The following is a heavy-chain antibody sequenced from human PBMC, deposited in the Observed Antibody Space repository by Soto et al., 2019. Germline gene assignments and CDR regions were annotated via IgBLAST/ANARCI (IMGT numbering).Heavy chain of an antibody. CDR1: GGSFSGYY. V-gene: IGHV4-34*01. CDR2: INHSGST. Sequence: QVQLQQWGAGLLKPSETLSLTCAVYGGSFSGYYWSWIRQPPGKGLEWIGEINHSGSTNYNRSLKSRVTIAVDTSKNQFSLKLSSVTAADTAVYYCARVTEGHYDFWSGYYNYYYYYMDVWGKGTTVTVSS. D-gene: IGHD3-3*01. J-gene: IGHJ6*03. CDR3: ARVTEGHYDFWSGYYNYYYYYMDV.